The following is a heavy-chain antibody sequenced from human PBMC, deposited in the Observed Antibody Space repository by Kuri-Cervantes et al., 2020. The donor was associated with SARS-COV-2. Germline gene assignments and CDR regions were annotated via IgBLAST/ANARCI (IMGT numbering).Heavy chain of an antibody. CDR1: GYSISSGYY. CDR3: ARPRYYYDSSGFWSHYFDY. Sequence: GSLRLSCTVSGYSISSGYYWGWIRQPPGKGLGLFGSIYHSGSTYYNPSLKSRVTISVDTSKKLFSLNMSSVTAADTAVYYCARPRYYYDSSGFWSHYFDYGVQGTLVTVSS. V-gene: IGHV4-38-2*02. D-gene: IGHD3-22*01. CDR2: IYHSGST. J-gene: IGHJ4*02.